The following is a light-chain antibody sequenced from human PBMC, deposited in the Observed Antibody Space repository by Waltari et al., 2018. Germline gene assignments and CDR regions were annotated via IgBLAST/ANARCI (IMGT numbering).Light chain of an antibody. CDR3: QQYDNRPET. CDR2: DAS. Sequence: DIQMTQSPSSLSASVGDRVTITCQASQDISNYLNWYQQKPGKAPKLLIYDASNLETGVPSRFSGSGSGTDFTFTISSLQPEDIATYYCQQYDNRPETCGQGTKLEIK. CDR1: QDISNY. V-gene: IGKV1-33*01. J-gene: IGKJ2*01.